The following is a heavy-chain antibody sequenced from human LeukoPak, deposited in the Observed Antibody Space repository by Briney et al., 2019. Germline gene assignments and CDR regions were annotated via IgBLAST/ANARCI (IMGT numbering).Heavy chain of an antibody. CDR1: GFTFSSYG. D-gene: IGHD3-22*01. Sequence: GGSLRLSCAASGFTFSSYGMHWVRQAPGKGLEWVACIRYDGSNKYYADSVKGRFTISRDNSKNTVHLQMGGLRGEDTAVYYCAKRGKDSPGYYNYFDSWGQGTLVTVSS. CDR2: IRYDGSNK. V-gene: IGHV3-30*02. J-gene: IGHJ4*02. CDR3: AKRGKDSPGYYNYFDS.